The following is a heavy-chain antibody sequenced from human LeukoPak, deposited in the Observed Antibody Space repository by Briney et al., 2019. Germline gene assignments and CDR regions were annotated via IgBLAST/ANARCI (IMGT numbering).Heavy chain of an antibody. V-gene: IGHV5-51*01. CDR3: ARQRFTMRAYAGNWFDP. CDR2: IYPGESDT. J-gene: IGHJ5*02. Sequence: GESLKISCKGSGYSSTSYWIGWVRQMPGKGLEWMGIIYPGESDTRYNPSFQDQVTISADKSISTAYLQWSSLKASDTAMYYCARQRFTMRAYAGNWFDPWGQGTLVTVSS. CDR1: GYSSTSYW. D-gene: IGHD3-10*01.